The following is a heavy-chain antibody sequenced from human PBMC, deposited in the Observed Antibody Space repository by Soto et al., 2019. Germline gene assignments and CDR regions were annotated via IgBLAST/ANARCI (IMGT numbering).Heavy chain of an antibody. D-gene: IGHD3-22*01. CDR1: GFIFNDYA. CDR2: ISHSGGST. V-gene: IGHV3-23*01. CDR3: AKEYYDSRGYFFASGFDH. Sequence: GGSLRLSCAASGFIFNDYAMSWVRQAPRKGLEWVSGISHSGGSTNYADSVKGRFTISRDTSKNTLYLQMSSLRAEDTAVYYCAKEYYDSRGYFFASGFDHWGQGIQVTVST. J-gene: IGHJ4*02.